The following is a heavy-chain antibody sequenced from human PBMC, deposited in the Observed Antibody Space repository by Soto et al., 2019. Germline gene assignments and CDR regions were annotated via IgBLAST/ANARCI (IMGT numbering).Heavy chain of an antibody. Sequence: PSETLSLSCAVSGGSISRGGYSWSWIRQPPGKGLEWIGYIYHSGSTYYTSSLKSRVTISVDRSKNQFSLKLSSVTAADTAVYYCARIPSPWGQGTLVPVSS. CDR1: GGSISRGGYS. CDR3: ARIPSP. J-gene: IGHJ5*02. CDR2: IYHSGST. V-gene: IGHV4-30-2*01. D-gene: IGHD2-21*01.